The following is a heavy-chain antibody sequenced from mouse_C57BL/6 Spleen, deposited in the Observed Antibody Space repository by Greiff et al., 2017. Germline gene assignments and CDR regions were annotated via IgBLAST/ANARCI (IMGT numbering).Heavy chain of an antibody. CDR1: GYTFTDYY. CDR3: AREGDGYPFDY. Sequence: VQLQQSGPELVKPGASVKISCKASGYTFTDYYMNWVKQSHGKSLEWIGDINPNNGGTSYNQKFKGKATLTVDNSSSTAYMELRSLTSEDSAVYYCAREGDGYPFDYWGQGTTLTVSS. V-gene: IGHV1-26*01. J-gene: IGHJ2*01. D-gene: IGHD2-3*01. CDR2: INPNNGGT.